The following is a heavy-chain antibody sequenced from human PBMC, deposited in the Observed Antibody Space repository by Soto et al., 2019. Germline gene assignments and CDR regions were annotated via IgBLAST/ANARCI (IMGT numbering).Heavy chain of an antibody. CDR3: ARDLGYSYGDYYFGY. D-gene: IGHD5-18*01. CDR2: INPSGGST. CDR1: GYTFTSYY. V-gene: IGHV1-46*01. Sequence: GASVKVSCNASGYTFTSYYMHWVRQAPGQGLEWMGIINPSGGSTSYAQKFQGRVTMTRDTSTSTVYMELSSLRSEDTAVYYCARDLGYSYGDYYFGYWGQGTLVTVSS. J-gene: IGHJ4*02.